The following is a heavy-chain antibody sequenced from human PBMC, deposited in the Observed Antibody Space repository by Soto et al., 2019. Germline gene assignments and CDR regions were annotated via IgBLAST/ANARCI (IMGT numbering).Heavy chain of an antibody. Sequence: SETLSLTCTVSGGSISSSSYYWGWIRQPPGKGLEWIGSIYYSGSTYYNPSLKSRVTISVDTSKNQFSLKLSSVTAADTAVYYCARDIGLGRTVDYVDYWGQGTLVTVSS. D-gene: IGHD6-19*01. CDR3: ARDIGLGRTVDYVDY. CDR2: IYYSGST. J-gene: IGHJ4*02. CDR1: GGSISSSSYY. V-gene: IGHV4-39*07.